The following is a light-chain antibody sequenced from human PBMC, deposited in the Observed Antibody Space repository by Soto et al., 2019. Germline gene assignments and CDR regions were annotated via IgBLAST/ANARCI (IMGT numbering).Light chain of an antibody. V-gene: IGKV1-5*01. CDR1: QSVSTY. CDR3: QQYHSYPWT. J-gene: IGKJ1*01. CDR2: DAS. Sequence: DTPMTQYPSTLSASVGDRVPIPCRASQSVSTYLAWYQQKPGKAPKLLISDASTLESGVPSRFSGSGSGTEFTLTISSLQPDDFATYYCQQYHSYPWTFGQGSKVDVK.